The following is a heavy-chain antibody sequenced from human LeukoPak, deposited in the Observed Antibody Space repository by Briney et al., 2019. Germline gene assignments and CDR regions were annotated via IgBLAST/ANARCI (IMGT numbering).Heavy chain of an antibody. CDR3: AKLLTGGYSYGQNDC. J-gene: IGHJ4*02. V-gene: IGHV3-30*02. Sequence: GGSLRLSCAASGFSFSSYGMHWVRQAPGKGLEWVAFIRYDGSNEYYADSVKGRFTISRDNSKNTLYLQMNSLRAEDTAVYYCAKLLTGGYSYGQNDCRGQGTLVTVSS. D-gene: IGHD5-18*01. CDR1: GFSFSSYG. CDR2: IRYDGSNE.